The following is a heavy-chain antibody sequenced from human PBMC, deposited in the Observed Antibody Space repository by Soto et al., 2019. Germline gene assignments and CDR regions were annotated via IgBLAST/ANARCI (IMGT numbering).Heavy chain of an antibody. CDR2: ISAYNGNT. Sequence: ASVKVSCKASGYTFTSYGISWVRQAPGQGLEWMGWISAYNGNTNYAQKLQGRVTMTTDTSTSTAYMELRSLRSDDTAVYYCARGGPDYDILTGPFDYWGQGTLVTVSS. D-gene: IGHD3-9*01. CDR3: ARGGPDYDILTGPFDY. V-gene: IGHV1-18*01. CDR1: GYTFTSYG. J-gene: IGHJ4*02.